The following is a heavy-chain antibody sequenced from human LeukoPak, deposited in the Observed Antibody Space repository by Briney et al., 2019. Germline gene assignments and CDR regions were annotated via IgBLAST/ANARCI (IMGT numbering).Heavy chain of an antibody. CDR2: IGPNSGGT. CDR1: GYTFTGYY. CDR3: ARDAAVAADY. V-gene: IGHV1-2*06. J-gene: IGHJ4*02. Sequence: ASVKVSCKASGYTFTGYYIHWVRQAPGQGLEWMGRIGPNSGGTIYAQKFQGRVTMTRDTSISTAYMELSRLRSDDAAVYHCARDAAVAADYWGQGTLVTVSS. D-gene: IGHD6-19*01.